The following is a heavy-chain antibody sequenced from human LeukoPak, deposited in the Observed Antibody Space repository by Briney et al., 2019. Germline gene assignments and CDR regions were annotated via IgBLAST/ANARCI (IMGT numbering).Heavy chain of an antibody. Sequence: SETLSLTCAVYGGSLSGYYWSWIRQPPGKGLEWIGEINHSGSTNYNPSLKSRVTISVDTSKNQFSLKLSSVTAADTAVYYCARERRRYYYGMDVWGQGTTVTVSS. CDR1: GGSLSGYY. J-gene: IGHJ6*02. CDR2: INHSGST. V-gene: IGHV4-34*01. D-gene: IGHD6-25*01. CDR3: ARERRRYYYGMDV.